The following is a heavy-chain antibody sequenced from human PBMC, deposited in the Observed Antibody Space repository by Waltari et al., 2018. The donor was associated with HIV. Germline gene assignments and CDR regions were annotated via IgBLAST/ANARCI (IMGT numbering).Heavy chain of an antibody. J-gene: IGHJ4*02. CDR2: ISRSSSSI. CDR3: ARDINGGWGY. Sequence: EVQLVESGGGLVQPGGSLRLSCAASGFTFSNYTMNWVRQDPGEGLEWVSYISRSSSSIFYADSVKGRFTISRDNAKNSLYLQMNSLRVEDTAVYYCARDINGGWGYWGQGTLVTVAS. D-gene: IGHD7-27*01. CDR1: GFTFSNYT. V-gene: IGHV3-48*01.